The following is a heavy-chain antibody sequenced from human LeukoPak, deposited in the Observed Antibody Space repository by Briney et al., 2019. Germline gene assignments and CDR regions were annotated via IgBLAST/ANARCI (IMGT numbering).Heavy chain of an antibody. D-gene: IGHD6-19*01. CDR2: IFYSGST. CDR1: GGSITSSSHY. V-gene: IGHV4-39*07. CDR3: ARWGSGLSFRWFDP. J-gene: IGHJ5*02. Sequence: PSETLSLTCTVSGGSITSSSHYWGWIRQPPGKGLEWIGSIFYSGSTYYNPSLKSRVTISVDTSKNQFSLKLSSVTAADTAVYYCARWGSGLSFRWFDPWGQGTLVTVSS.